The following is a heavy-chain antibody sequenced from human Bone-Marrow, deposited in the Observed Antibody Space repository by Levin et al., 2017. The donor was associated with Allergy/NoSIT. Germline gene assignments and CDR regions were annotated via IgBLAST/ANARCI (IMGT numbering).Heavy chain of an antibody. CDR1: GGTFKSYA. D-gene: IGHD3-9*01. J-gene: IGHJ6*02. Sequence: PVASVKVSCRASGGTFKSYAINWVRQAPGQGLEWMGGIIPMLGTANYAQNFQGRVTITADDFTSTVYMELRSLRSEDTAMYYCNYDMLTESYYYGMDVWGQGTTVTVSS. CDR3: NYDMLTESYYYGMDV. CDR2: IIPMLGTA. V-gene: IGHV1-69*13.